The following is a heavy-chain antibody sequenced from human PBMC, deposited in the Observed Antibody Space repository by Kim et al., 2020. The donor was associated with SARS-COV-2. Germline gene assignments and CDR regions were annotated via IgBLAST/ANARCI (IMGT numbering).Heavy chain of an antibody. V-gene: IGHV3-11*01. Sequence: GRYTISRDNPKNSLYVQMNSLRAEDTAVYYCARDGDYYGSGSYRYNFDYWGQGTLVTVSS. CDR3: ARDGDYYGSGSYRYNFDY. D-gene: IGHD3-10*01. J-gene: IGHJ4*02.